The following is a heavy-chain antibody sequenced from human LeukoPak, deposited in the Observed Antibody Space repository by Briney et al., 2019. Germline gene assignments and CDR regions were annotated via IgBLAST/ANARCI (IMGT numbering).Heavy chain of an antibody. CDR2: ISRSGGST. D-gene: IGHD3-10*01. V-gene: IGHV3-23*01. Sequence: GGSLRLSCAASGFTFSTHGMTWVRQAPGKGLEWVSSISRSGGSTHYADFVQGRFTISRDNSKNTLYLQMNSLRADDTAVYYCAKDPRGYFYGMDVWGQGTTVTVSS. CDR1: GFTFSTHG. CDR3: AKDPRGYFYGMDV. J-gene: IGHJ6*02.